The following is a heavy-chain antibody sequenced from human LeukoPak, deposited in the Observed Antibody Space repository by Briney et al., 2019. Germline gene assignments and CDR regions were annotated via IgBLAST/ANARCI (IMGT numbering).Heavy chain of an antibody. D-gene: IGHD1-14*01. V-gene: IGHV4-39*01. J-gene: IGHJ1*01. CDR3: AGEITSSCHH. CDR1: GGSISSSNYY. CDR2: IYYSGTT. Sequence: SETLSLTCTVSGGSISSSNYYWGWVRQPPGKGLEWIGSIYYSGTTFYKPALKSRVTISVDTPKNQFSLKLSSVTAADTAVYYCAGEITSSCHHWGQGTLVTVSS.